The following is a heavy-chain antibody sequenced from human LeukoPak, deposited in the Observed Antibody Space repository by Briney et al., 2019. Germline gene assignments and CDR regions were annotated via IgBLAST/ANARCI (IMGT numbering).Heavy chain of an antibody. V-gene: IGHV4-4*07. CDR1: GGSISSYY. CDR3: ARGPYCGGDCYFDY. CDR2: IYTSGST. Sequence: SETLSLICTVSGGSISSYYWRWIRQPAGKGLEWIGRIYTSGSTNYNPSLKSRVTMSVDTSKNQFSLRLSSVTAADTAVYYCARGPYCGGDCYFDYWGQGTLVTVSS. J-gene: IGHJ4*02. D-gene: IGHD2-21*02.